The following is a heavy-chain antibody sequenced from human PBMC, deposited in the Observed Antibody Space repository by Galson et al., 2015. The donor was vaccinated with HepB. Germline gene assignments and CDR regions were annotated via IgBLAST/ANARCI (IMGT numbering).Heavy chain of an antibody. CDR1: GFIVNSKY. Sequence: SLRLSCAASGFIVNSKYMSWVRQAPGKGLEWVSVFYSGGTTRYADSVRGRVTSSGDNSKNTLYLQMNSLTVEDTAVYYCARGRGFSGYGEGWYFDYWARGPWSPSPQ. J-gene: IGHJ4*02. CDR3: ARGRGFSGYGEGWYFDY. V-gene: IGHV3-53*01. CDR2: FYSGGTT. D-gene: IGHD5-12*01.